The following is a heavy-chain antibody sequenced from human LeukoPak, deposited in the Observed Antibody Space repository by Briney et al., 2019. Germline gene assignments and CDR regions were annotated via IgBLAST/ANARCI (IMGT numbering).Heavy chain of an antibody. CDR1: GFTFSSYS. CDR3: VVIVVVIGDFDY. V-gene: IGHV3-48*01. J-gene: IGHJ4*02. D-gene: IGHD3-22*01. Sequence: PGGSLRLSCAASGFTFSSYSMNWVRQAPGKGLEWVSYISSSSSTICYADSVKGRFTISRDNAKNSLYLQMNSLRAEDTAVYYCVVIVVVIGDFDYWGQGTLVTVSS. CDR2: ISSSSSTI.